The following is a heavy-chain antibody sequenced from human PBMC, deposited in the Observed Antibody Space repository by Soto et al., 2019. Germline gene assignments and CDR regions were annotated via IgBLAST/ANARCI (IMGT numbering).Heavy chain of an antibody. V-gene: IGHV3-53*01. CDR2: ISNTGST. J-gene: IGHJ4*02. CDR3: AKVNVVVVAATFEYEYYFDY. D-gene: IGHD2-15*01. Sequence: GGSLRLSCVASGFTVSNNYMSWVRQAPGRGLEWVSAISNTGSTYYAGSVRGRSTISRDSSTNTLYLEVNSLRADDTAVYYCAKVNVVVVAATFEYEYYFDYWGQGTLVTVSS. CDR1: GFTVSNNY.